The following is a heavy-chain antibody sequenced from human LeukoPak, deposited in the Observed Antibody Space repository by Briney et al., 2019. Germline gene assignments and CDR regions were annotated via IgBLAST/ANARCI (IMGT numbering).Heavy chain of an antibody. Sequence: SVKVSCKASGGTFSSYAISWVRQAPGQGLEWMGGIIPIFGTANYAQKFQGRVTITADESTSTAYMELSSLRSEDTAVYYCASSGGLRSDDLYYYYMDVWGKGTTVTISS. CDR3: ASSGGLRSDDLYYYYMDV. D-gene: IGHD5-12*01. CDR1: GGTFSSYA. CDR2: IIPIFGTA. V-gene: IGHV1-69*13. J-gene: IGHJ6*03.